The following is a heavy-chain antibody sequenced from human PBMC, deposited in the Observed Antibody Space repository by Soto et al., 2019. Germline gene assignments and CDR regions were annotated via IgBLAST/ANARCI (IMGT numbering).Heavy chain of an antibody. CDR2: IIPNFGTA. CDR1: GGTFSSYA. Sequence: GASVKVSCKASGGTFSSYAISWVRQAPGQGLEWMGGIIPNFGTANYAQKFQGRVTMTADESTSTAYMELKSLRSDDTAVYYCARGPQTSGRRGKWFDPWGQGTLVTVSS. V-gene: IGHV1-69*13. J-gene: IGHJ5*02. CDR3: ARGPQTSGRRGKWFDP.